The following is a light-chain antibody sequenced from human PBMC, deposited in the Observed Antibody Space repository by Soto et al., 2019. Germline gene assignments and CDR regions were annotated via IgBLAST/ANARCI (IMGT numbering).Light chain of an antibody. V-gene: IGKV3D-20*01. CDR1: QNISSY. CDR3: QQYNSWLRT. Sequence: EVVLTQSPATLAFSPGKRSTLSCRASQNISSYLIWYQQKPGLAPRLLIYDASSRATGIPDRFSGSGSGTDFTLTISSLELEDFAVYYCQQYNSWLRTFGQGTKVDIK. J-gene: IGKJ1*01. CDR2: DAS.